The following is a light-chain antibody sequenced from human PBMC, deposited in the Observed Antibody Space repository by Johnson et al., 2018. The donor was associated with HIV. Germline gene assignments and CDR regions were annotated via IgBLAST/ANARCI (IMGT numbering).Light chain of an antibody. CDR1: SSNIENYY. CDR3: GTWDSSLSNFV. J-gene: IGLJ1*01. CDR2: DNN. Sequence: QSVLTQPPSMSAAPGQKVTISCSGSSSNIENYYVSWYQHHPGTAPKLLIYDNNKRPSGIPDRFSGSKSGTSATLGITGLQTGDEADYYCGTWDSSLSNFVFGIGTKVSVL. V-gene: IGLV1-51*01.